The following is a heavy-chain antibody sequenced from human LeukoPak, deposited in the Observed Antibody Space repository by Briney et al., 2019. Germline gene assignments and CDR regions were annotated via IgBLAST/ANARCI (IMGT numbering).Heavy chain of an antibody. D-gene: IGHD4-11*01. V-gene: IGHV4-59*11. CDR2: IYYSGST. J-gene: IGHJ6*03. CDR3: ARVRAYSNFYYYYYMDV. CDR1: GGSISSHY. Sequence: PSETLSLTCTVSGGSISSHYWSWIRQPPGKGLEWIGYIYYSGSTDYNPSLKSRVTISVDTSKNQFSLKLSSVTAADTAVYYCARVRAYSNFYYYYYMDVWGKGTTVTVSS.